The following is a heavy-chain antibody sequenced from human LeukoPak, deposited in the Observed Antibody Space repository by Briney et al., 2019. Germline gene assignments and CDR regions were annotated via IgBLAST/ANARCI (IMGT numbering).Heavy chain of an antibody. J-gene: IGHJ5*02. V-gene: IGHV4-61*02. D-gene: IGHD6-13*01. CDR3: ARSGSSWYQRNWFDP. CDR1: GGSISSGSYY. Sequence: PSETLSLTCTVSGGSISSGSYYWSWIRQPAGKGLEWIGRIYTSGSTNYNPSLKSRVTISVDTSKNQFSLKLSSVTAADTAVYYCARSGSSWYQRNWFDPWGQGTLVTVSS. CDR2: IYTSGST.